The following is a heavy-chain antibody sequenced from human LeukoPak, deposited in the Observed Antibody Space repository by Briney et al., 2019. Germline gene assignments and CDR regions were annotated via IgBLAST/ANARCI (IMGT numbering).Heavy chain of an antibody. CDR3: AREYYGSGDF. V-gene: IGHV5-51*01. CDR1: GFNFIDYW. D-gene: IGHD3-10*01. Sequence: ESLKISCKGSGFNFIDYWIGWVRQMPGKGLEWMGIIYPGDSDTRYSPSFQGQVAISADRSINTAYLQWSSLRASDTAMYYCAREYYGSGDFWGQGTLVTVSS. J-gene: IGHJ4*02. CDR2: IYPGDSDT.